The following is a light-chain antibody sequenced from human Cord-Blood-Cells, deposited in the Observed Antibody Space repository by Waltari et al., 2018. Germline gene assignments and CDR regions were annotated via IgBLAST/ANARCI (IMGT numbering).Light chain of an antibody. CDR3: QQYNNWPPLT. CDR2: GAS. V-gene: IGKV3D-15*01. Sequence: EIVMTQCVDTRSVRPGERATLSCRASQSVSSNLAWYQQKPGQAPRLLIYGASTRATGIPARFSGSGSGTEFTLTISSLQSEDFAVYYCQQYNNWPPLTFGGGTKVEIK. CDR1: QSVSSN. J-gene: IGKJ4*01.